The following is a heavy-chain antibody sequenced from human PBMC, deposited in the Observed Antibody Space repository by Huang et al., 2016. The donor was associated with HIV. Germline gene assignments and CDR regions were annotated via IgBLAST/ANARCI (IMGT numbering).Heavy chain of an antibody. CDR3: AKVAAGQPFHFYYYMDA. CDR1: GGTFKKYA. Sequence: QVNLVQSGAEVRKPGSSVKVSCKASGGTFKKYAISWVRQAPGQGLEWMGASIPRYGAAEYAEKCQDRVTVAADGSTNTAYLELDRLTSEDTAVYYCAKVAAGQPFHFYYYMDAWGDGTTVIVSS. J-gene: IGHJ6*03. CDR2: SIPRYGAA. D-gene: IGHD3-3*02. V-gene: IGHV1-69*13.